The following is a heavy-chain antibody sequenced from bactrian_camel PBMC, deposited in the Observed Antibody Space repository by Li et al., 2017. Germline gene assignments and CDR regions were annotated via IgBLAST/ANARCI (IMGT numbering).Heavy chain of an antibody. CDR1: GFPFSRYW. CDR2: IYKDGSRT. CDR3: ATNAANFVF. J-gene: IGHJ4*01. V-gene: IGHV3S6*01. Sequence: HVQLVESGGGLVQPGGSLRLSCAASGFPFSRYWKSWVRQLPGGSLEWVASIYKDGSRTYYPDVVKGRFTISRDNAKNTISLQMNSLKSDDTALYYCATNAANFVFWGQGTQVTVS.